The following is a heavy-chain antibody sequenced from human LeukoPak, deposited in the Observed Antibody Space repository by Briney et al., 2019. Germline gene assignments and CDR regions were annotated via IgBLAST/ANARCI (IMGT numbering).Heavy chain of an antibody. CDR2: IYYSGST. Sequence: SETLSLTCTVSGGSVSSGSYYWSWIRQPPGKGLEWIGYIYYSGSTNYNPSLKSRVSISVDTSKNQFSLKLSSVTAADTAVYYCARLPYLDAFDIWGQGTMVTVSS. V-gene: IGHV4-61*01. J-gene: IGHJ3*02. CDR1: GGSVSSGSYY. CDR3: ARLPYLDAFDI.